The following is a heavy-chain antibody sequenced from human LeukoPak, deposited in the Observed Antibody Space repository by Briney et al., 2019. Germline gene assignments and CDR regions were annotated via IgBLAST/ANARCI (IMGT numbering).Heavy chain of an antibody. CDR1: GFTFSSYS. CDR2: ISSSSSTI. J-gene: IGHJ4*02. CDR3: AREGSGWYTGDLDY. Sequence: GGSLRLSCAASGFTFSSYSMNWVRQAPGKGLEWVSYISSSSSTIYYADSVKGRFTISRDNAKNSLYLQMNSLRAEDTAVYYCAREGSGWYTGDLDYWGQGTLVTVSS. V-gene: IGHV3-48*04. D-gene: IGHD6-19*01.